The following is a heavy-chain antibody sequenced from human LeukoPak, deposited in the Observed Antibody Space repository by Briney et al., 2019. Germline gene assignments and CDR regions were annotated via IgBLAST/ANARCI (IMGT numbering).Heavy chain of an antibody. J-gene: IGHJ4*02. CDR2: IKTSGGT. Sequence: ASVKVSCKASGYTFTSYYMHWVRQAPGQGLEWMGIIKTSGGTSYAQRFQGRVTMTRDTSTSTVYMELSSLRSEDTAVYYCAKAHWAYSSGWFFDCWGQGTLVTVSS. CDR3: AKAHWAYSSGWFFDC. D-gene: IGHD6-19*01. V-gene: IGHV1-46*01. CDR1: GYTFTSYY.